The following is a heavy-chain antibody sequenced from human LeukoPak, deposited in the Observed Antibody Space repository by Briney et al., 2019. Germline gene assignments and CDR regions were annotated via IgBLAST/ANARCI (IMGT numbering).Heavy chain of an antibody. D-gene: IGHD2-2*01. CDR2: IYYSGST. CDR3: ARQTIVVVEVGWFDP. CDR1: GGSISSSSYY. V-gene: IGHV4-39*01. Sequence: KPSETLSLTCTVSGGSISSSSYYWGRIRQPPGKGLEWIGSIYYSGSTHYNPSLKSRVTISVDTSKTQFSLRLSSVTAADTAVYYCARQTIVVVEVGWFDPWGQGTLVTVSS. J-gene: IGHJ5*02.